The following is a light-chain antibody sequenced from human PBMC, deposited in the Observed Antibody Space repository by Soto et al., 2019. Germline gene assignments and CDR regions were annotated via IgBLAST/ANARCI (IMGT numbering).Light chain of an antibody. Sequence: DIQMTQSPSTLSASVGDRVNITCRASQSINGWLAWYQQKPGKAPKFLISRASDLQSGVPSRFGGSGSGTEFTLTLCSLQTDDFATYCCQQYNSYFFTFGPGTKVAVK. CDR3: QQYNSYFFT. CDR1: QSINGW. CDR2: RAS. V-gene: IGKV1-5*03. J-gene: IGKJ3*01.